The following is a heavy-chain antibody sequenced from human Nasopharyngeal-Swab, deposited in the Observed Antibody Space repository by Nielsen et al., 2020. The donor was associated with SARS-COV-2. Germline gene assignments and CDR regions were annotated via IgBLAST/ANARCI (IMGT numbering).Heavy chain of an antibody. V-gene: IGHV3-30*18. D-gene: IGHD1-26*01. CDR3: AKGEWELP. CDR2: ISYDGSNK. Sequence: GESLKISCAASGFTFSSYGMHWVRQAPGKGLEWVAVISYDGSNKYYADSVKGRFTISRDNSKNTLYLQMNSLRAEDTAVYYCAKGEWELPWGQGTLVTVSS. J-gene: IGHJ5*02. CDR1: GFTFSSYG.